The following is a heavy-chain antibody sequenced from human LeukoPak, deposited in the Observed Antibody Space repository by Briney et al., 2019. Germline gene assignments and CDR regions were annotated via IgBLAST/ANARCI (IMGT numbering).Heavy chain of an antibody. CDR2: IWHSGTT. CDR1: GGSIRSNY. D-gene: IGHD3-22*01. Sequence: SETLSLTCTVSGGSIRSNYWSWIRQAPGKRLDWIGYIWHSGTTTYNPSLESRVTISVDTSKNQFSLRLSSVTAADTAVYYCARVRSSAGPFDYWGQGTRVTVSS. J-gene: IGHJ4*02. V-gene: IGHV4-59*01. CDR3: ARVRSSAGPFDY.